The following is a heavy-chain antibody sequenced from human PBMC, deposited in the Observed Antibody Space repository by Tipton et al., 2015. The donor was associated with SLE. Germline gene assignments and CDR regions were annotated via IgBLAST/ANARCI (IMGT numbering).Heavy chain of an antibody. J-gene: IGHJ4*02. CDR1: GGSISSSTYY. V-gene: IGHV4-39*01. Sequence: TLSLTCTVSGGSISSSTYYWGWIRQPPGKGLEWIGNIYYSGSTYYNPALKSRVTISVDTSKNQFSLKLSSVTAADTAVYYCASMVRGVIPNETPDYWGQGTLVTVSS. D-gene: IGHD3-10*01. CDR3: ASMVRGVIPNETPDY. CDR2: IYYSGST.